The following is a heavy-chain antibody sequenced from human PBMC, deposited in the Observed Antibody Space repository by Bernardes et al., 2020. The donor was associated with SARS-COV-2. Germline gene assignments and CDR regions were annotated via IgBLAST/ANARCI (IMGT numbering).Heavy chain of an antibody. CDR1: GGSISSYY. CDR3: ARHSPNTYDFWSGYYTYYYYGMDV. V-gene: IGHV4-59*08. CDR2: IYYSGST. Sequence: SETLSLTCTVSGGSISSYYWSWIRQPPGKGLEWIGYIYYSGSTNYNPSLKSRVTISVDTSKNQFSLKLSSVTAADTAVYYCARHSPNTYDFWSGYYTYYYYGMDVWGQGTTVTVSS. D-gene: IGHD3-3*01. J-gene: IGHJ6*02.